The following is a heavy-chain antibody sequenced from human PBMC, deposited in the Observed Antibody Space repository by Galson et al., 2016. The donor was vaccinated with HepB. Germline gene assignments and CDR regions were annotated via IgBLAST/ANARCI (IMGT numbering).Heavy chain of an antibody. J-gene: IGHJ4*02. V-gene: IGHV3-33*01. CDR1: GPTFKEDG. CDR3: ARHSGNGYFDS. CDR2: IWYEGSST. D-gene: IGHD2-8*01. Sequence: SLRLSCAASGPTFKEDGMHWVRQAPGKGLEWVAVIWYEGSSTYYGDSVAGRFTISRDNSKNTLYLQMNSLRAEDTAVYYCARHSGNGYFDSWGQGTLVTVSS.